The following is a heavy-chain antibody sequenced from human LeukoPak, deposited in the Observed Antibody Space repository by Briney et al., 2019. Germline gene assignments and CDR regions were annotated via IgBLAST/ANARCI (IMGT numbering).Heavy chain of an antibody. V-gene: IGHV3-74*01. CDR3: VREGEGMDV. CDR2: IKPDGTYT. J-gene: IGHJ6*02. CDR1: GFTLRNHW. Sequence: GGPLRLSCAASGFTLRNHWMHWVRQSPGKGLMWVSRIKPDGTYTTYAGSVKGRFTISRDNAKNTLYLQMNSLRAEDTALYYCVREGEGMDVWGQGTTVTVSS. D-gene: IGHD1-26*01.